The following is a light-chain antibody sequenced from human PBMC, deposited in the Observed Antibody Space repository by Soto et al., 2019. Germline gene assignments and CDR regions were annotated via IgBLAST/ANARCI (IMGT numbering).Light chain of an antibody. CDR2: AAS. CDR1: SSDVGGYNY. V-gene: IGLV2-14*01. Sequence: QSVLTQPASVSGSPGQSITISCTGTSSDVGGYNYVSWYQQHPGKAPRLMIYAASNRPSGVSHRFSGSKSGNTASLTVSGLQAEDEADYYCSSYAGSNTLVFGGGTKLTVL. J-gene: IGLJ2*01. CDR3: SSYAGSNTLV.